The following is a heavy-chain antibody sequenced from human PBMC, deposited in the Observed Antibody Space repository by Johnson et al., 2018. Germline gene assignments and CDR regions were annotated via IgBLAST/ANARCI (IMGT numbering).Heavy chain of an antibody. J-gene: IGHJ3*02. CDR3: ARSVVTPGDAFDI. CDR2: IKQDGSEK. V-gene: IGHV3-7*01. D-gene: IGHD4-23*01. Sequence: VQLVESGGGLVQPGGSLRLSCAASRFTFSSYWMSWVRQAPGTGLEWVANIKQDGSEKYYVDSVKGQFTISRDHAKNALYLQMNSLRAEDTAVYYCARSVVTPGDAFDIWGQGTLVTVSS. CDR1: RFTFSSYW.